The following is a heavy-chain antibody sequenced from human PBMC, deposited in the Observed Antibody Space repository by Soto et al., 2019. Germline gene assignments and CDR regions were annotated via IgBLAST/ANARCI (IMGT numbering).Heavy chain of an antibody. CDR3: ARHVGFYWYFDL. D-gene: IGHD1-26*01. Sequence: EMQLVESGGGLVQPGGSLRLSCEASGFTVSSSYMAWVRQAPGQGLDWVSSIYIEGRTYYADSVQGRFTISTDNSKDTLYLQMNSLRADDTAIYYCARHVGFYWYFDLWGRATLVTVSS. V-gene: IGHV3-66*04. CDR1: GFTVSSSY. CDR2: IYIEGRT. J-gene: IGHJ2*01.